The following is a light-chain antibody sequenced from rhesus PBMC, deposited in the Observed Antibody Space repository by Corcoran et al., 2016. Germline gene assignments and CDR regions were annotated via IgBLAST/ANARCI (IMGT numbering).Light chain of an antibody. Sequence: DIQMTQSPSSLSASVGDRVSITCRASQGISSWLAWYQQKPGKAPNLLSYKASNLQSGVPSRFSGSGSGTDFTLTISSLQPEDFATYYCQQYNSAPWTFGQGTKVENK. CDR2: KAS. CDR3: QQYNSAPWT. V-gene: IGKV1-21*01. J-gene: IGKJ1*01. CDR1: QGISSW.